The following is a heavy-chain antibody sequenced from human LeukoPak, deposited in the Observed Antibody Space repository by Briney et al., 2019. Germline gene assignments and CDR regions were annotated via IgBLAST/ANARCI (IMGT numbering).Heavy chain of an antibody. CDR1: GFTFSNYW. J-gene: IGHJ4*02. V-gene: IGHV3-7*03. D-gene: IGHD2-15*01. CDR2: MNQDGSEK. Sequence: GGSLRLSCAASGFTFSNYWMSWVRQAPGKGLEWVANMNQDGSEKYYVDSVKGRFTISRDNAKNSLYLQMNGLRAEDTAVYYCGYCSGGGCFDYWGQGTLVTVSS. CDR3: GYCSGGGCFDY.